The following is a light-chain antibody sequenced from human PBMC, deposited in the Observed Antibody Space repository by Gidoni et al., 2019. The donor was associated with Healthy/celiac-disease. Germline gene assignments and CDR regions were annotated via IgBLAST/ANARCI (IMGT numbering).Light chain of an antibody. CDR1: QVISSY. J-gene: IGKJ3*01. V-gene: IGKV1-8*01. CDR2: AAS. Sequence: AIRITQSPSSLSASTGDSVTITCRASQVISSYLSWYQQKPEQAPKLLIYAASTLQSGVPSRFSGSGSGTDFTLTISCLQSEDFATYYCQQYYSYPVTFGPGTKVEIK. CDR3: QQYYSYPVT.